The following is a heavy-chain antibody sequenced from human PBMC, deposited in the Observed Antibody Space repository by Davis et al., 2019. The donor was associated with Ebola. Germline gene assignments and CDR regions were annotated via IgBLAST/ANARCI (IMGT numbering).Heavy chain of an antibody. D-gene: IGHD2-15*01. V-gene: IGHV3-11*06. CDR3: ARAHCSGGSCYYGYYYGMDV. Sequence: PGGSLRLSCAASGFTFSDYYMSWIRQAPGKGLEWVSYISSSSSYTNYADSVKGRFTISRDNAKNSLYLQMNSLRAEDTAVYYCARAHCSGGSCYYGYYYGMDVWGQGTTVTVS. CDR2: ISSSSSYT. J-gene: IGHJ6*02. CDR1: GFTFSDYY.